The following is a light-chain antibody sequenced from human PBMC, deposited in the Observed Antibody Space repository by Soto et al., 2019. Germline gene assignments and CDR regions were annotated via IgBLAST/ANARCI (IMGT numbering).Light chain of an antibody. J-gene: IGKJ5*01. CDR1: ESLLYRDGNIY. Sequence: DVVLTQSPLSLRVSLGQPASVSCRSTESLLYRDGNIYVNWFQQRPGHSPSRLXYEVSNRDSGVPDRFSGSGAGNEVTLKISRVEAEDVGVYYCMQGTHWPIALGQGTRLEI. CDR3: MQGTHWPIA. CDR2: EVS. V-gene: IGKV2-30*01.